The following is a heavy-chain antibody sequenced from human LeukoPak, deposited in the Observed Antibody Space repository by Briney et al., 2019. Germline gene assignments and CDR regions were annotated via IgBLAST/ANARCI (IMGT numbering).Heavy chain of an antibody. J-gene: IGHJ6*02. CDR2: ISYDGSNK. CDR1: GFTFSSYG. D-gene: IGHD4-17*01. CDR3: AKDDSVTTEDPYYYYYGMDV. V-gene: IGHV3-30*18. Sequence: GGSLRLFCAASGFTFSSYGMHWVRQAPGKGLEWVAVISYDGSNKYYADSVKGRFTISRDNSKNTLYLQMNSLRAEDTAVYYCAKDDSVTTEDPYYYYYGMDVWGQGTTVTVSS.